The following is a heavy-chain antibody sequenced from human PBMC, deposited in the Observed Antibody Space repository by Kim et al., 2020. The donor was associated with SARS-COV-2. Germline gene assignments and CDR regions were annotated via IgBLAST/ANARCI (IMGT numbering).Heavy chain of an antibody. Sequence: SETLSLTCTVSGGSISSGGYYWSWIRQHPGKGLEWIGYIYYSGSTYYNPSLKSRVTISVDTSKNQFSLKLSSVTAADTAVYYCARDYGDYNIRYDAFDIWGQGTMVTVSS. J-gene: IGHJ3*02. CDR1: GGSISSGGYY. V-gene: IGHV4-31*03. D-gene: IGHD4-17*01. CDR2: IYYSGST. CDR3: ARDYGDYNIRYDAFDI.